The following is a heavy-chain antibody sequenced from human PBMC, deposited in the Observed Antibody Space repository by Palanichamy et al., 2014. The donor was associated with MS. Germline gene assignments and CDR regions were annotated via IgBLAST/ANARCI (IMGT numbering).Heavy chain of an antibody. V-gene: IGHV3-53*02. CDR3: ARERVMIRSGMDV. D-gene: IGHD3-16*01. CDR1: GFSVSSNY. Sequence: DVQLVETGGGLIQPGGSLRLSCAVSGFSVSSNYMSWVRQAPGKGLEWVSVIYSGGNIHYADSVKGRFTISRDNSENTVYLQMNSLSAEDTAVYYCARERVMIRSGMDVWGQGTTVTVSS. CDR2: IYSGGNI. J-gene: IGHJ6*02.